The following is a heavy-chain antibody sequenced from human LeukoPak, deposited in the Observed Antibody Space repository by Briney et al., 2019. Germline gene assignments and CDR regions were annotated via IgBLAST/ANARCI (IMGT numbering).Heavy chain of an antibody. CDR2: ISGSGGST. V-gene: IGHV3-23*01. CDR1: GFTFSSYA. D-gene: IGHD3-22*01. J-gene: IGHJ3*02. CDR3: AKGITMIVVGDAFDI. Sequence: GGSLRLSCAASGFTFSSYAMSWVRQAPGKGLEWVSAISGSGGSTYYAGSVKGRFTISRDNSKNTLYLQMNSLRAEDTAVYYCAKGITMIVVGDAFDIWGQGTMVTVSS.